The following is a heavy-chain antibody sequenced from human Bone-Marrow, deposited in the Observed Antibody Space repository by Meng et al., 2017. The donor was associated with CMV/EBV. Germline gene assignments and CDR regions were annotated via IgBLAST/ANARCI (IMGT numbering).Heavy chain of an antibody. V-gene: IGHV1-46*01. CDR1: GYTFTSYD. CDR2: INPSAGSA. J-gene: IGHJ6*02. Sequence: ASVKVSCKASGYTFTSYDINWVRQAPGQGLEWMGIINPSAGSASYAQKFQGRVTMTRDTSTSTVYMELSSLRSEDTAVYYCARAGVSGSNYYYYGMDVWGQGTTVTVSS. D-gene: IGHD1-26*01. CDR3: ARAGVSGSNYYYYGMDV.